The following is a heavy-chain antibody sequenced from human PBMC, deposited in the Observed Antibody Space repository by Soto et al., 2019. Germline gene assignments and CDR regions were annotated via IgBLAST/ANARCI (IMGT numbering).Heavy chain of an antibody. D-gene: IGHD5-12*01. CDR2: IYWDDDK. Sequence: SGPTLVNPTQTLTLTCTVSGFSLSTSGVGVGWIRQPPGKAPEWLALIYWDDDKRYSPSLKSRLTITKDTSKNQVVLTMTNMDPVDTATYYCARSRPVATIRAFDIWGQGTMVTVSS. J-gene: IGHJ3*02. CDR3: ARSRPVATIRAFDI. V-gene: IGHV2-5*02. CDR1: GFSLSTSGVG.